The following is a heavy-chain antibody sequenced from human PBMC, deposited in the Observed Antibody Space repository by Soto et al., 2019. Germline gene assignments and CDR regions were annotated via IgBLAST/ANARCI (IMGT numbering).Heavy chain of an antibody. CDR2: INPSGGST. CDR3: ARGGYSYGMLRYGMDV. CDR1: GYTFTSYY. V-gene: IGHV1-46*01. J-gene: IGHJ6*02. Sequence: GASVKVSCKASGYTFTSYYMHWVRQAPGQGLEWMGIINPSGGSTSYAQKFQGRVTMTRDTSTSTVYMELSSLRSEDTAVYYCARGGYSYGMLRYGMDVWGQGTTVTV. D-gene: IGHD5-18*01.